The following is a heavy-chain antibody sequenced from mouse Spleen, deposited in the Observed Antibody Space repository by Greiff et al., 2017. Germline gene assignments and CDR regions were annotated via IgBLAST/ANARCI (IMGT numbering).Heavy chain of an antibody. Sequence: QVQLKQSGPELVKPGASVKISCKASGYAFSSSWMNWVKQRPGKGLEWIGRIYPGDGDTNYNGKFKGKATLTADKSSSTAYMQLSSLTSEDSAVYFCARSYYGSSIDYWGQGTTLTVSS. CDR2: IYPGDGDT. D-gene: IGHD1-1*01. V-gene: IGHV1-82*01. CDR1: GYAFSSSW. CDR3: ARSYYGSSIDY. J-gene: IGHJ2*01.